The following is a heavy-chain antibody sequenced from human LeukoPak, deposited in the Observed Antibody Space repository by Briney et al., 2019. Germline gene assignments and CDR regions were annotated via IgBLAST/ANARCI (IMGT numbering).Heavy chain of an antibody. CDR3: ARDRGGSGNFDY. CDR2: IYDSGST. V-gene: IGHV4-39*02. Sequence: SETLSLTCTVSGGSIRSSYYYWGWIRQPPGMGLEWIVCIYDSGSTYYNPSLKSRVTISVDTSKNQFSLKLNSVTAADTAVYYCARDRGGSGNFDYWGQGTLVTVSS. CDR1: GGSIRSSYYY. J-gene: IGHJ4*02. D-gene: IGHD3-10*01.